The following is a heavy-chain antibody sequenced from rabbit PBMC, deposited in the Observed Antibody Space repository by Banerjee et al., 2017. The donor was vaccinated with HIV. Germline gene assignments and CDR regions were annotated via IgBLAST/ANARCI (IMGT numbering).Heavy chain of an antibody. CDR3: ARFEAMRSGYYNL. V-gene: IGHV1S45*01. CDR1: GFSFSSSYY. J-gene: IGHJ4*01. CDR2: IYTGSSGST. D-gene: IGHD1-1*01. Sequence: QEQLVESGGGLVQPEGSLTLTCTASGFSFSSSYYMCWVRQAPGKGLEWIGCIYTGSSGSTYYASWAKGRFTISKTSSTTVTLQMTSLTAADTATYFCARFEAMRSGYYNLWGPGTLVTVS.